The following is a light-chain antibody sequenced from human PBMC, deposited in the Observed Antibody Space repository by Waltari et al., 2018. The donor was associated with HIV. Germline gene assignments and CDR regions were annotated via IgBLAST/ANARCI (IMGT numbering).Light chain of an antibody. Sequence: QSVLTQPPSASGTPGQRVTISCSGSISDFGSNTVNWSKQPPGTAPKRLHYSNEKRHARVPDLFCGSGSGTSASLAISGLRSEDEADYYCATWDDSLDGPMFGGGTKLTVL. J-gene: IGLJ3*02. CDR1: ISDFGSNT. V-gene: IGLV1-44*01. CDR3: ATWDDSLDGPM. CDR2: SNE.